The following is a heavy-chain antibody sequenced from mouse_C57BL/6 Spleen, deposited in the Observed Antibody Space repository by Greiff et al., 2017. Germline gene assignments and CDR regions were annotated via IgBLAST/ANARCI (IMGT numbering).Heavy chain of an antibody. D-gene: IGHD4-1*01. CDR2: IDPSDSYT. J-gene: IGHJ1*03. Sequence: VQLQQPGAELVKPGASVKLSCKASGYTFTSYWMQWVKQRPGQGLEWIGEIDPSDSYTNYNQKFKGKATLTVDTSSSTAYMQLSSLTSEDSAVYYCARGGGTWGYFDVWGTGTTVTVSS. V-gene: IGHV1-50*01. CDR3: ARGGGTWGYFDV. CDR1: GYTFTSYW.